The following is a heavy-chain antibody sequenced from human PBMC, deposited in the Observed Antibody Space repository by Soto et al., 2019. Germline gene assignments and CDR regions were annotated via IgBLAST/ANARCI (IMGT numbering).Heavy chain of an antibody. CDR1: EYPFTSYV. Sequence: ASVKVSCKASEYPFTSYVMHWVRQAPGQSLEWIGWINAGNGHTKYSQKFQDRVTITRDTSAKTAYMELSRLTSEDTAVYYCARELQGLYYFDYWGQGALVTVSS. J-gene: IGHJ4*02. V-gene: IGHV1-3*01. D-gene: IGHD4-4*01. CDR3: ARELQGLYYFDY. CDR2: INAGNGHT.